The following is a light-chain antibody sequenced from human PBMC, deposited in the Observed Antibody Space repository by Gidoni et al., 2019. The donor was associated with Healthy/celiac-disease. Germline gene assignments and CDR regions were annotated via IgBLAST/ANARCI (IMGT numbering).Light chain of an antibody. Sequence: LQSGVPSRFSGSGSGTDFTLTISSLQPEDFATYYCQQSYSTLIMSTFXXXTKLEIK. V-gene: IGKV1-39*01. CDR3: QQSYSTLIMST. J-gene: IGKJ2*01.